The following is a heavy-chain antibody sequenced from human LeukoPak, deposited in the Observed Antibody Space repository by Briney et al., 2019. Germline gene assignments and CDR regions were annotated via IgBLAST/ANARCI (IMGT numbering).Heavy chain of an antibody. J-gene: IGHJ4*02. CDR2: ISSSGSTI. V-gene: IGHV3-11*01. D-gene: IGHD2-2*01. Sequence: PGGSLRLSCAASGFTFSDYYMSWVRQAPGKGLEWVSYISSSGSTIYYADSVKGRFTISRDNAKNSLYLQMNSLRAEDTAVYYCARGKVVPAAPLDYWGQGTLVTVSS. CDR1: GFTFSDYY. CDR3: ARGKVVPAAPLDY.